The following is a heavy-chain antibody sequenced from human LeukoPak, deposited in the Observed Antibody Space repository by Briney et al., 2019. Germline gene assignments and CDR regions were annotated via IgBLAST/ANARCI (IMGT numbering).Heavy chain of an antibody. V-gene: IGHV4-34*01. Sequence: SETLSLTCADYGGSFSGYYWRWIRQSPGKGLEWIGEINHSGSTHYNPSLKSRVTISVDTSKNQFSLKLSSVTAADTAVYYCARVSRANAFDIWGQGTMVTVSS. CDR2: INHSGST. J-gene: IGHJ3*02. CDR3: ARVSRANAFDI. CDR1: GGSFSGYY.